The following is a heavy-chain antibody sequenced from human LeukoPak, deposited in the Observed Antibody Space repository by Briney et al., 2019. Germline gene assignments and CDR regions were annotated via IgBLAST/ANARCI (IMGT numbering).Heavy chain of an antibody. V-gene: IGHV1-8*01. CDR3: ARLNYDSSGYSKSGSGFDP. J-gene: IGHJ5*02. CDR2: MNPNSGNT. Sequence: SVKVSCKASGYTFTSYDINWVRQATGQGLEWMGWMNPNSGNTGYAQKFQGRVTMTRNTSISTAYMELSSLRSEDGAVYYLARLNYDSSGYSKSGSGFDPWGQGNLVTVSS. D-gene: IGHD3-22*01. CDR1: GYTFTSYD.